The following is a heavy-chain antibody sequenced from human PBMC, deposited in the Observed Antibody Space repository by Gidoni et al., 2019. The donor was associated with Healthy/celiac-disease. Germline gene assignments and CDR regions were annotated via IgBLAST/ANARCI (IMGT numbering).Heavy chain of an antibody. CDR2: ISAYNGNT. CDR1: GYTFTSYG. D-gene: IGHD2-2*01. Sequence: QVQLVQSGAEVKKPGASVKVSCKASGYTFTSYGISWVRQAPGQGLEWMGWISAYNGNTNYAQKLQGRVTMTTDTSTSTAYMELRSLRSDDTAVYYCARDPPRYQLLLASHDAFDIWGQGTMVTVSS. J-gene: IGHJ3*02. CDR3: ARDPPRYQLLLASHDAFDI. V-gene: IGHV1-18*01.